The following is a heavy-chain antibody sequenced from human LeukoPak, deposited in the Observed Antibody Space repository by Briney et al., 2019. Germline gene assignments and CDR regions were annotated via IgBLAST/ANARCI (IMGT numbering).Heavy chain of an antibody. D-gene: IGHD3-22*01. CDR3: ARDLGGRITMIVVVITGFDY. Sequence: GASVKVSCKASGYTFTSYGISWVRQAPGQGLEWMGWINPNSGGTNYAQKFQGRVTMTRDTSISTAYMELSRLRSDDTAVYYCARDLGGRITMIVVVITGFDYWGQGTLVTVSS. CDR1: GYTFTSYG. J-gene: IGHJ4*02. V-gene: IGHV1-2*02. CDR2: INPNSGGT.